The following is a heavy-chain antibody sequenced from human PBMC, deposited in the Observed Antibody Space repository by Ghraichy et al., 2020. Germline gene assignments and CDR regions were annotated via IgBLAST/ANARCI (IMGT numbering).Heavy chain of an antibody. CDR1: GFTFDDYG. D-gene: IGHD6-19*01. V-gene: IGHV3-20*04. CDR3: ARDRSSGWPDASDI. CDR2: ISWSGAST. J-gene: IGHJ3*02. Sequence: GGSLRLSCAASGFTFDDYGMNWVRQVPGKGLEGVSGISWSGASTGHADSVRGRFTISRDNAKNSLYLQMNSLRAEDTALYYCARDRSSGWPDASDIWGRGTMVIVSS.